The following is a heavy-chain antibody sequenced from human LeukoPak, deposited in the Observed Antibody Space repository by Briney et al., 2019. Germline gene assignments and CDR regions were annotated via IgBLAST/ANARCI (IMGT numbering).Heavy chain of an antibody. CDR1: GFTFSSYS. J-gene: IGHJ6*02. CDR2: ISSSSSTI. D-gene: IGHD3-22*01. V-gene: IGHV3-48*01. CDR3: ARDSLTTGGMDV. Sequence: PGGSLRLSCAASGFTFSSYSMNWVRQAPGKGLEWVSYISSSSSTIYYADSVKGRFTISRDNAKNSLYLQMSSPRAEDTAVYYCARDSLTTGGMDVWGQGTTVTVSS.